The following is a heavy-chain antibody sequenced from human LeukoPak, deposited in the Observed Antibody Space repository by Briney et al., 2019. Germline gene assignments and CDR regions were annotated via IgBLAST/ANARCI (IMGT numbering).Heavy chain of an antibody. CDR1: GFPFSTYG. J-gene: IGHJ4*02. CDR2: IWPDGSSK. Sequence: GGSLRLSCAASGFPFSTYGMHWVRQAPGKGLEWVAVIWPDGSSKYYADSVKGRFTISRDDSRSTLFLQMNNLRAEDTAVYYCASRSPALDYWGQGTLVTVSS. CDR3: ASRSPALDY. D-gene: IGHD2-2*01. V-gene: IGHV3-33*01.